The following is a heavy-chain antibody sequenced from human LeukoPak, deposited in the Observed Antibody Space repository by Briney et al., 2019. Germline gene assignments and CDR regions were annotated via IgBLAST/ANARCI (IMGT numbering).Heavy chain of an antibody. J-gene: IGHJ6*03. D-gene: IGHD3-10*01. V-gene: IGHV4-39*02. CDR1: GVSISSSNSY. Sequence: SETLSLTCTVSGVSISSSNSYWGWIRQPPGKGLEWIGSIYYSGNTYYNASLKSQVSISIDTSKNQFSLRLTSVTAADTAVYYCAREADSAPFYYYYYMDVWGKGTTVTVSS. CDR3: AREADSAPFYYYYYMDV. CDR2: IYYSGNT.